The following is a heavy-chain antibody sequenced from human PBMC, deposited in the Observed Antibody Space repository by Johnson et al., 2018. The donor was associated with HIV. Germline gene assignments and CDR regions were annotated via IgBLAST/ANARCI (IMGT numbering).Heavy chain of an antibody. D-gene: IGHD6-19*01. J-gene: IGHJ3*02. Sequence: VLLVESGGGVVRPGGSLRLSCAASGFTFDDYGMNWVRQAPGKGLEWVSGISWNGATPRSADSVKGRFTISRDNAKAFLYLQMNSLRAEDTALYYCARGVGGAGDDAFDIWGQGTRVTVSS. V-gene: IGHV3-20*04. CDR3: ARGVGGAGDDAFDI. CDR2: ISWNGATP. CDR1: GFTFDDYG.